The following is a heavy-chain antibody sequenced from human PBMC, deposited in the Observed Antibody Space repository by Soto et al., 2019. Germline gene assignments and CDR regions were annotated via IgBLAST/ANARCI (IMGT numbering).Heavy chain of an antibody. J-gene: IGHJ4*02. V-gene: IGHV3-15*01. CDR3: TTELELRYY. CDR1: GFTFTSYA. Sequence: EVQLLESGGGLVQPGGSLRLSCEASGFTFTSYAMSWVRQAPGKGLEWVGRIKSKTDGGTTDYAAPVKGRFTISRDDSKNTLYLQMNSLKTEDTAVYYCTTELELRYYWGQGTLVTVSS. D-gene: IGHD1-7*01. CDR2: IKSKTDGGTT.